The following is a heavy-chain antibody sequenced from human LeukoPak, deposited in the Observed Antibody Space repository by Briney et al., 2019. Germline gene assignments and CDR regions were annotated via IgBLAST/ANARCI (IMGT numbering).Heavy chain of an antibody. CDR2: IYYSGSS. J-gene: IGHJ4*02. V-gene: IGHV4-31*03. D-gene: IGHD3-22*01. Sequence: SETLSLTCTVSGGSIGSGGFYWSWIRQHPEKGLEWIAYIYYSGSSYYNPSLKSRVTISVDTSKNQFSLNLSSVTAADTAVYYCARVGSSGYYIDYWGQGTPVTVSS. CDR3: ARVGSSGYYIDY. CDR1: GGSIGSGGFY.